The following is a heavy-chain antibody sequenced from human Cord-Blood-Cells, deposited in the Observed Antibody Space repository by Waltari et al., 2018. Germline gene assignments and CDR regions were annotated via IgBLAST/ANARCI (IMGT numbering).Heavy chain of an antibody. D-gene: IGHD2-2*02. V-gene: IGHV4-34*01. Sequence: VQLQQWGAGLLKPSETLSLTCAVYGGSFSGYYWSWIRQPPGKGLEWIGEINHSGSTNYNPSLKSRVTISVDTSKNQFSLKLSSVTAADTAVYYCARGYCSSTSCYTPFYYYYGMDVWGQGTTVTVSS. CDR1: GGSFSGYY. J-gene: IGHJ6*02. CDR2: INHSGST. CDR3: ARGYCSSTSCYTPFYYYYGMDV.